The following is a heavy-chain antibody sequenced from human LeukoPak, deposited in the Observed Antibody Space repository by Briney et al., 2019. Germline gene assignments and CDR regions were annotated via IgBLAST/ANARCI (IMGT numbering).Heavy chain of an antibody. CDR3: ASPLFYGDYGNAFDI. J-gene: IGHJ3*02. Sequence: ASVKVSCKASGYTFTGYYMHWVRQAPGQGLEWMGWINPNSGGTNYAQKFQGRVTMTRDTSISTAYMELSRLRSDDTAVYYCASPLFYGDYGNAFDIWGQGTMVTVSS. CDR2: INPNSGGT. V-gene: IGHV1-2*02. D-gene: IGHD4-17*01. CDR1: GYTFTGYY.